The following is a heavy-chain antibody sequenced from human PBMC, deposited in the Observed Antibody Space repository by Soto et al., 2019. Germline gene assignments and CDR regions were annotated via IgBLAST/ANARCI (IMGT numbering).Heavy chain of an antibody. CDR1: GGSISSSSYY. V-gene: IGHV4-39*01. Sequence: SETLSLTCTVSGGSISSSSYYWGWIRQPPGKGLEWIGSIYYSGSAYYNPSLKSRVTISVDTSKNQFSLKLSSVTAADTAVHYCAGPYSSGWYRPYYYGMDVWGQGTTVTVSS. J-gene: IGHJ6*02. CDR3: AGPYSSGWYRPYYYGMDV. CDR2: IYYSGSA. D-gene: IGHD6-19*01.